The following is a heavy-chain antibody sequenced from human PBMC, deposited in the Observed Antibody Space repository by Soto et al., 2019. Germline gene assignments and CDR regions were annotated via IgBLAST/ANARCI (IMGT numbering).Heavy chain of an antibody. V-gene: IGHV3-15*01. CDR1: GFTFSNAW. CDR2: IKSKTDGGTT. D-gene: IGHD4-17*01. CDR3: TTDPTYGDYRDRDY. Sequence: GGSLRLSCAASGFTFSNAWMSWVRQAPGKGLEWVGRIKSKTDGGTTDYAAPVKGIFTISRDDSKNTLYLQMNSLKTEDTAVYYWTTDPTYGDYRDRDYWGQGTLVTVSS. J-gene: IGHJ4*02.